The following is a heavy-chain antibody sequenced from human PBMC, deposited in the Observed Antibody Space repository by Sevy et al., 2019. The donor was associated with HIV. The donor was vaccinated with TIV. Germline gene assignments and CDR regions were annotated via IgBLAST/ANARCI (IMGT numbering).Heavy chain of an antibody. CDR2: IKSNTDGGNT. J-gene: IGHJ6*01. CDR3: TTEPQDYYGSGSAPDYCYGMDL. D-gene: IGHD3-10*01. CDR1: GFTFSNAW. V-gene: IGHV3-15*01. Sequence: GGSLRLSCAASGFTFSNAWMSWVRQAPGKGLEWVGRIKSNTDGGNTDYAAPVKGRFTISRDDSKNTLYLQMNSLKTVDTAVYYCTTEPQDYYGSGSAPDYCYGMDLWGQGTTVTVSS.